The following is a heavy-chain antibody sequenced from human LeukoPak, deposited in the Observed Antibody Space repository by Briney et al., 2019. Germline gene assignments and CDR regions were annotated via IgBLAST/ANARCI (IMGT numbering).Heavy chain of an antibody. J-gene: IGHJ6*04. V-gene: IGHV3-15*01. CDR1: GFTFTNAW. CDR2: IKSKADGGTT. Sequence: GGSLRLSCAASGFTFTNAWMSWVRQAPGKGLEWVGRIKSKADGGTTDYAAPVKGRFIISRDDSKNALYLQMNSLKTEDTAVYYCTTDPYYGSKNVWSKGTTVTVSS. D-gene: IGHD3-10*01. CDR3: TTDPYYGSKNV.